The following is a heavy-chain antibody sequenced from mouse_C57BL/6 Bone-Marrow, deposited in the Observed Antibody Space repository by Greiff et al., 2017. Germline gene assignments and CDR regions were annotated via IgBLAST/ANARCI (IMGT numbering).Heavy chain of an antibody. D-gene: IGHD3-3*01. CDR3: ARGGTRRSFAY. CDR1: GYSITSGYY. V-gene: IGHV3-6*01. J-gene: IGHJ3*01. CDR2: ISYDGSN. Sequence: EVQLQQSGPGLVKPSQSLSLTCSVTGYSITSGYYWNWIRQFPGNKLEWMGYISYDGSNNYNPSLKNRISITRDTSKNQFFLKWNSVTTEDTATYYCARGGTRRSFAYWGQGTLVTVSA.